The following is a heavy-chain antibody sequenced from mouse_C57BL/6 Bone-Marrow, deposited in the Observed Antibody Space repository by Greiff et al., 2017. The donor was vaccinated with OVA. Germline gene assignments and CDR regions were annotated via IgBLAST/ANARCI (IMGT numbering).Heavy chain of an antibody. Sequence: EVHLVESGEGLVKPGGSLKLSCAASGFTFSSYAMSWVRQTPEKRLEWVAYISSGGDYIYYADTVKGRFTISRDNARNTLYLQMSSLKSEDTAMYYCTRGGSNGDMDYWGQGTSVTVSS. D-gene: IGHD2-5*01. V-gene: IGHV5-9-1*02. CDR3: TRGGSNGDMDY. CDR1: GFTFSSYA. J-gene: IGHJ4*01. CDR2: ISSGGDYI.